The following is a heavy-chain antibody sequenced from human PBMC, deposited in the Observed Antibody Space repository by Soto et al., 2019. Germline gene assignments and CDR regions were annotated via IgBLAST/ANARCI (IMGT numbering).Heavy chain of an antibody. Sequence: QVQLQESGPGLVKPSQTLSLTCTVSGASISSAGYYWSWIRQHPGKGLEWIGYIYYSGSTYYNPSLDSRVAISVDTAANQFSLKLSSVTAADTAVYYCARVMNYDVLTGRYYYYMDVWGKGTTVTVSS. CDR3: ARVMNYDVLTGRYYYYMDV. CDR2: IYYSGST. D-gene: IGHD3-9*01. V-gene: IGHV4-31*03. CDR1: GASISSAGYY. J-gene: IGHJ6*03.